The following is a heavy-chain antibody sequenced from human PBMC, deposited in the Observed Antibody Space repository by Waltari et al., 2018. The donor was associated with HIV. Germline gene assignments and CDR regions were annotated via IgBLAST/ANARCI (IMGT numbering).Heavy chain of an antibody. V-gene: IGHV3-7*01. Sequence: LVESGGNLVQPGGSLRLSCAASGFSFSGYWMSWVRQAPGKGLEWVAKIGQDGSEKHDVDSVKGRFTISGDNAKNSLYLQMNNLRAEDTAVYYCARGYGAHSWGQGTLVTVSS. D-gene: IGHD4-17*01. CDR3: ARGYGAHS. CDR2: IGQDGSEK. CDR1: GFSFSGYW. J-gene: IGHJ4*02.